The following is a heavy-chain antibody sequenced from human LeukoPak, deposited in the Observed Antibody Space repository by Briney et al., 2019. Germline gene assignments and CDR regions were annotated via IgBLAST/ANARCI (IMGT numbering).Heavy chain of an antibody. D-gene: IGHD6-19*01. Sequence: GGSLRLSCAASGFTFSDHYMDWVRQAPGKGLEWVGRTRNKANSYTTEYAASVKGRFTISRDDSKNSLYLQMNSLRAEDTAVYYCARVPTASGWYVDYWGQGTLVTVSS. CDR1: GFTFSDHY. V-gene: IGHV3-72*01. J-gene: IGHJ4*02. CDR2: TRNKANSYTT. CDR3: ARVPTASGWYVDY.